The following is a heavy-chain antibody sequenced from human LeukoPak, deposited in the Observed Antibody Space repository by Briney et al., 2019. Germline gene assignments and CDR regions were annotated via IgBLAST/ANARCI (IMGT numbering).Heavy chain of an antibody. V-gene: IGHV1-2*02. CDR2: INPNSGGT. D-gene: IGHD5-18*01. Sequence: ASVKVSCRASGSTFTGYYMHWVRQAPGQGLEWMGWINPNSGGTNYAQKFQGRVTMTRDTSISTAYMELSRLRSDDTAVFYCATAWRYSYGYEFDYWGQGTLVTVSS. J-gene: IGHJ4*02. CDR1: GSTFTGYY. CDR3: ATAWRYSYGYEFDY.